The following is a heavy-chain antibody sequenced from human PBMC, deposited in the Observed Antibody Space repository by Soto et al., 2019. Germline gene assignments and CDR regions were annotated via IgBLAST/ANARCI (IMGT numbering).Heavy chain of an antibody. CDR1: GGSISSSSYY. CDR3: ARHRSPYSSSWYRLVYNWFDP. CDR2: IYYSGST. V-gene: IGHV4-39*01. D-gene: IGHD6-13*01. J-gene: IGHJ5*02. Sequence: KSSETLSLTCTVSGGSISSSSYYWGWIRQPPGKGLEWIGSIYYSGSTYYNPSLKSRVTISVDTSKNQFSLKLSSVTAADTAVYYCARHRSPYSSSWYRLVYNWFDPWGQGTLVTVSS.